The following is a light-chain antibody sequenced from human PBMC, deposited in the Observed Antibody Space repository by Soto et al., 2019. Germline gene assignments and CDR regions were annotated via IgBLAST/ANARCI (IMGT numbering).Light chain of an antibody. J-gene: IGKJ4*01. CDR2: GAS. CDR1: QSVSSN. Sequence: EIVMTQSPATLSVSPGERATLSCRASQSVSSNLAWYQQKPGQAPRLLIYGASTRATGIPARFSGSGSGTEFTLTTSSLKSQDFAVYYCQQYNNRPPLTFGGGTKVENK. CDR3: QQYNNRPPLT. V-gene: IGKV3-15*01.